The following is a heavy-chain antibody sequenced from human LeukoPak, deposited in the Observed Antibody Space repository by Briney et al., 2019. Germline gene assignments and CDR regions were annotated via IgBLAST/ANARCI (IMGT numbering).Heavy chain of an antibody. CDR1: GFTFSSCG. CDR2: IGPTGTER. J-gene: IGHJ4*02. CDR3: ATETIGRHYDY. Sequence: GGSLRLSCAASGFTFSSCGFNWVRQAPGKGLEWVSSIGPTGTERYYADSVRGRFTISRDNAKNSMYLQMDSLRDEDTAVYYCATETIGRHYDYWGQGTLLTVSP. V-gene: IGHV3-21*01. D-gene: IGHD1-14*01.